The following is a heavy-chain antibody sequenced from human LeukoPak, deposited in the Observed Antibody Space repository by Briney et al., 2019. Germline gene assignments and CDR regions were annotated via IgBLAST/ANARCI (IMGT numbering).Heavy chain of an antibody. J-gene: IGHJ4*02. CDR2: IYSGGST. CDR1: GFTVSSNY. V-gene: IGHV3-66*01. CDR3: AKGGHRITIFGVVIINPSY. Sequence: GGSLRLSCAASGFTVSSNYMSWVRQAPGKGLEWVSVIYSGGSTYYADSVKGRFTISRDNSKNTLYLQMNSLRAEDTAVYYCAKGGHRITIFGVVIINPSYWGQGTLVTVSS. D-gene: IGHD3-3*01.